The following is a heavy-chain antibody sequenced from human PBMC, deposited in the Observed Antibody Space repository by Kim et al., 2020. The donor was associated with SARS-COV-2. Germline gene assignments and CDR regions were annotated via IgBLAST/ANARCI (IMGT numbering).Heavy chain of an antibody. CDR3: AALAVEADY. Sequence: STIYYEDSVKGRFTISRDNAKNSLYLQMNSLRAEDTAVYYCAALAVEADYWGQGTLVTVSS. J-gene: IGHJ4*02. V-gene: IGHV3-48*04. CDR2: STI. D-gene: IGHD2-15*01.